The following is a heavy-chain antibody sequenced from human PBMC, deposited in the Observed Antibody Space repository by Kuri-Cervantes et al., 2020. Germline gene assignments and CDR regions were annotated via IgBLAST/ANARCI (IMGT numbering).Heavy chain of an antibody. CDR2: IHTSGDT. V-gene: IGHV4-4*07. CDR1: DGSINNFF. CDR3: AREVAGPLGWFGP. D-gene: IGHD6-19*01. J-gene: IGHJ5*02. Sequence: SETLSLTCTVSDGSINNFFWTWIRQPPGKGLEWIGRIHTSGDTNYNPSLESRVTMSVDTSKNHLSLKLSSLTAADTGVYYCAREVAGPLGWFGPWGQGIPVTVSS.